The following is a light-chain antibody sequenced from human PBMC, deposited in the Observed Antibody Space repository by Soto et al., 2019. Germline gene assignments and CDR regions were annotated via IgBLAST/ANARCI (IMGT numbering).Light chain of an antibody. J-gene: IGKJ4*01. Sequence: EIIMTQSPATLSVSPGERVTLSCRASQGVGSTLAWYRQQPGQAPRFLIYDAYIRASGVPARFSGSGSGTEFTLTISGLQSEDFAVYFCQHYKTWPLAFGGGTKVEIK. CDR3: QHYKTWPLA. V-gene: IGKV3-15*01. CDR1: QGVGST. CDR2: DAY.